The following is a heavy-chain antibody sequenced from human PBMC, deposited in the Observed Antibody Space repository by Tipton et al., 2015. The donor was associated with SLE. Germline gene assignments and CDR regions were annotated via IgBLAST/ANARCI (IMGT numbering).Heavy chain of an antibody. J-gene: IGHJ4*02. Sequence: TLSLTCAVSGYSISSGYYWGWIRQPPGKGLEWIGSIYYSGSTYYNPSLKSRVTISVDTSKNQFSLKLSSVTAADTAVYYCARGEPYGVRGATPDYWGQGTLVTVSS. V-gene: IGHV4-38-2*01. CDR1: GYSISSGYY. CDR2: IYYSGST. CDR3: ARGEPYGVRGATPDY. D-gene: IGHD3-10*01.